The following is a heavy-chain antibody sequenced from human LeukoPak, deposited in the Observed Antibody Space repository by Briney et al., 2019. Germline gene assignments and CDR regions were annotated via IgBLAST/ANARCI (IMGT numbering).Heavy chain of an antibody. Sequence: GGSLRLSCAASGFTFSSYGMHWVRQAPGKGLEWVAFIRYDGSNKYYADSVKGRFTISRDNPKNTLYLQMNSLRAEDTAVYYCVKDINDFWSGYYSGVDYWGQGTLVTVSS. CDR2: IRYDGSNK. CDR1: GFTFSSYG. J-gene: IGHJ4*02. V-gene: IGHV3-30*02. D-gene: IGHD3-3*01. CDR3: VKDINDFWSGYYSGVDY.